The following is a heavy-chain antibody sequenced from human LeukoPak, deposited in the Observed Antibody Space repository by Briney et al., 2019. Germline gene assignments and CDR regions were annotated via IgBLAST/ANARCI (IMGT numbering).Heavy chain of an antibody. Sequence: SETLSLTCTVSGGSISSSSRYWGWIRQPPGKGLEWIGSIYYSGSSFDNPALKSRVTISVDTSKNQFSLKLSSVTAADTAVYYCARHRSGWLQSSFDYWGQGTLVTVSS. V-gene: IGHV4-39*01. CDR1: GGSISSSSRY. J-gene: IGHJ4*02. CDR2: IYYSGSS. CDR3: ARHRSGWLQSSFDY. D-gene: IGHD5-24*01.